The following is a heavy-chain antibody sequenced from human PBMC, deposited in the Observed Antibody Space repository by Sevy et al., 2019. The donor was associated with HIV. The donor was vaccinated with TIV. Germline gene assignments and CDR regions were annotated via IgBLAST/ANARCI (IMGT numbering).Heavy chain of an antibody. D-gene: IGHD2-15*01. CDR1: GGSVNSASYS. CDR3: ARGNQGAYCSGDGCYYFYSYMDV. Sequence: SETLSLTCTVSGGSVNSASYSWSWVRQPPGKGLEWIGNIFYNGSTNYNPSLKNRVTISLDTSKNHFSLKLSSVTAADTAVFYCARGNQGAYCSGDGCYYFYSYMDVWGNGTTVTVSS. J-gene: IGHJ6*03. CDR2: IFYNGST. V-gene: IGHV4-61*03.